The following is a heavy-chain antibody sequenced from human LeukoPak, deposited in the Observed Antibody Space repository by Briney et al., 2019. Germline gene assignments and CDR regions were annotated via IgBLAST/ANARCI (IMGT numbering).Heavy chain of an antibody. D-gene: IGHD1-26*01. J-gene: IGHJ4*02. CDR1: GGSINSYY. CDR3: ARDSSGSYIRSFDY. Sequence: SETLSLTCTVSGGSINSYYWSWIRQPPGRGLEWIGYIYHSGSNYYNPSLKSRVTISVDRSKNQFSLKLSSVTAAATAVYYCARDSSGSYIRSFDYWGQGTLVTVSS. V-gene: IGHV4-59*12. CDR2: IYHSGSN.